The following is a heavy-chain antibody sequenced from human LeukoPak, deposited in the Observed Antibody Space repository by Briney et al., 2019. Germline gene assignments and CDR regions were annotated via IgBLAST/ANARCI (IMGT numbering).Heavy chain of an antibody. CDR1: GFTFSSYA. J-gene: IGHJ4*02. V-gene: IGHV3-23*01. CDR3: AFSPLGFNYGYAY. D-gene: IGHD5-18*01. Sequence: GSLRLSCAASGFTFSSYAMNWLRQAPGKGLEWVSSLSDGGHSSFYADSVKGRFTIYRDDSQNILYLQMNNLSGDDTALYYCAFSPLGFNYGYAYWGQGTLVTVSS. CDR2: LSDGGHSS.